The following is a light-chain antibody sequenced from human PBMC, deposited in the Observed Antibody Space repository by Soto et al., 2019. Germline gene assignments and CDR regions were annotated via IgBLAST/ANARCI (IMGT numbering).Light chain of an antibody. Sequence: DIQMTQSPSTLSASAGDRVTITCRASQSISSGLAWYQQKPGKAPKVLIYKASTLESGVPSRFSGSGSGTEFTLTISSLQPDDFATYYCQQYNSYSRTFGQGTKVEIK. CDR3: QQYNSYSRT. V-gene: IGKV1-5*03. J-gene: IGKJ1*01. CDR2: KAS. CDR1: QSISSG.